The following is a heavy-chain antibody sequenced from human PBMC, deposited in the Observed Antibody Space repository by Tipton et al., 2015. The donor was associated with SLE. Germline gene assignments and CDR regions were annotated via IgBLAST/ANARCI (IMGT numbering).Heavy chain of an antibody. CDR3: ARDVGSGFRKYFEY. Sequence: GSLRLSCAASGFTFDDYGMSWVRQAPGKGLEWVSGLNWNGDSTGYADSVKGRFTISRDNSKNSLYLQMNSLRAEDTAFYYCARDVGSGFRKYFEYWGRGTLVTVTS. J-gene: IGHJ4*02. CDR2: LNWNGDST. D-gene: IGHD5-12*01. V-gene: IGHV3-20*04. CDR1: GFTFDDYG.